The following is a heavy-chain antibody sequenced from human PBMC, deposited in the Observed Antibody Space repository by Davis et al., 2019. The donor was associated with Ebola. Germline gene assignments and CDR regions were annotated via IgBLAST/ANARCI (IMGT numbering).Heavy chain of an antibody. D-gene: IGHD6-13*01. V-gene: IGHV3-23*01. CDR1: GFTFSSYA. J-gene: IGHJ4*02. CDR3: AKEGASIAAAGINLGY. CDR2: ISGSGGST. Sequence: PGGSLRLSCAASGFTFSSYAMSWVRQAPGKGLEWVSAISGSGGSTYYADSVKGRFTISRDNSKNTLYLQMNSLRAEDTAVYYCAKEGASIAAAGINLGYWGQGTLVTASS.